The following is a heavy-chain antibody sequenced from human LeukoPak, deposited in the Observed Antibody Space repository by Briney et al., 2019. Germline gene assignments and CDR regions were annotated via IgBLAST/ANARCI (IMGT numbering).Heavy chain of an antibody. CDR2: ISSSGSTI. CDR3: ARDRGSPYYYDSSGYAFDY. Sequence: GGSLRLSCAASGFTFSDYYMSWIRQAPGKGLEWVSYISSSGSTIYYADSVEGRFTISRDNAKNSLYLQMNSLRAEDTAVYYCARDRGSPYYYDSSGYAFDYWGQGTLVTVSS. D-gene: IGHD3-22*01. J-gene: IGHJ4*02. V-gene: IGHV3-11*01. CDR1: GFTFSDYY.